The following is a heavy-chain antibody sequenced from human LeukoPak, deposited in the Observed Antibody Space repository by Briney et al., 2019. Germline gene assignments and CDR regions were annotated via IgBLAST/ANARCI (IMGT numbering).Heavy chain of an antibody. CDR2: IIPIFGTA. D-gene: IGHD6-19*01. CDR3: ARGLLEAVAGY. Sequence: GASVKASCKASGGTFSSYAISWVRQAPGQGLEWMGGIIPIFGTANYAQKFQGRVTITADESTSTAYMELSSLRSEDTAVYYCARGLLEAVAGYWGQGTLVTVSS. J-gene: IGHJ4*02. V-gene: IGHV1-69*13. CDR1: GGTFSSYA.